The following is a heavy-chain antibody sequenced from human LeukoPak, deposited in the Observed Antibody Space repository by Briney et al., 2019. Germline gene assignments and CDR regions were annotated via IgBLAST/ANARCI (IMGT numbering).Heavy chain of an antibody. CDR1: GYNFAGYY. CDR3: TRHNYQFDFNS. V-gene: IGHV1-2*02. CDR2: INPNSGGT. Sequence: ASVKVSCKASGYNFAGYYMHWVRQAPGQGLEWMGWINPNSGGTNYAQKFQGRFTMTRDTSINTVYMELSGLRSDDTAVYYCTRHNYQFDFNSWGQGTLVTVSS. J-gene: IGHJ4*02. D-gene: IGHD3-10*01.